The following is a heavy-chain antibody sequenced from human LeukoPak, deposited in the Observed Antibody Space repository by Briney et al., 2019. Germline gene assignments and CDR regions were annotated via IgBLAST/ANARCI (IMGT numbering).Heavy chain of an antibody. J-gene: IGHJ4*02. CDR3: ARSHMYYDFWSGYYKGPYYFDY. V-gene: IGHV4-34*01. CDR2: INHSGST. Sequence: SETLSLTCAVYGGSFSGYYWSWIRQPPGKGLEWIGEINHSGSTNYNPSLKSRVTISVDTSKNQFSLKLSSVTAADTAVYSCARSHMYYDFWSGYYKGPYYFDYWGQGTLVTVSS. CDR1: GGSFSGYY. D-gene: IGHD3-3*01.